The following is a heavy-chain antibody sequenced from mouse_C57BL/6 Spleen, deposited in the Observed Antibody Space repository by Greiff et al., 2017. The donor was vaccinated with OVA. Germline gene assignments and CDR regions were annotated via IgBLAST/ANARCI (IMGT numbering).Heavy chain of an antibody. CDR3: ARDQGYSNLDY. Sequence: DVKLVESGGGLVKPGGSLKLSCAASGFTFSSYAMSWVRQTPEKRLEWVATISDGGSYTYYPDNVKGRFTISRDNAKNNLYLQMSHLKSEDTAMYYCARDQGYSNLDYWGQGTTLTVSS. V-gene: IGHV5-4*01. CDR2: ISDGGSYT. CDR1: GFTFSSYA. J-gene: IGHJ2*01. D-gene: IGHD2-5*01.